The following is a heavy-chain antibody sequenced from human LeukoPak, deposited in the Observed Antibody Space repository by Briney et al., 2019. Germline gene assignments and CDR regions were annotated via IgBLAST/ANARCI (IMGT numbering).Heavy chain of an antibody. CDR1: GFTFSSYS. J-gene: IGHJ4*02. V-gene: IGHV3-21*01. CDR2: ISSSSSYI. D-gene: IGHD3-3*01. CDR3: AREGTTIFGVVIE. Sequence: GGSLRLSCAASGFTFSSYSMNWVRQAPGKGLEWVSSISSSSSYIYYADSVKGRFTISRDNAKNSLYLQMNSLRAEDTAVYYCAREGTTIFGVVIEWGQGTLVTVSS.